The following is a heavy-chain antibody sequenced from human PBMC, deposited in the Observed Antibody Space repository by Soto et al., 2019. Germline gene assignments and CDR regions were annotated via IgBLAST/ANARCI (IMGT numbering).Heavy chain of an antibody. CDR2: ISGSGGST. Sequence: GGSLRLSCAASGFTFSSYAMSWVRQAPGKGLEWVSAISGSGGSTYYADSVKGRFTISRDNSKNTLYLQMNSLRAEDTAVYYCAKWGGYYDSSGLPDSRLIDYWGQGTLVTVSS. CDR3: AKWGGYYDSSGLPDSRLIDY. D-gene: IGHD3-22*01. V-gene: IGHV3-23*01. CDR1: GFTFSSYA. J-gene: IGHJ4*02.